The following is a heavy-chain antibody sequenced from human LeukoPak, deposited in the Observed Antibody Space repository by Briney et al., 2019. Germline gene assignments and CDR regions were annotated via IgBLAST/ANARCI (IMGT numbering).Heavy chain of an antibody. D-gene: IGHD4-17*01. Sequence: GGSLRLSCAASGFTFSDYYMSWIRQAPGKGLEWISYISSGGNTIYYADSVKGRFTISRDNAKNSLYLQINSLRAEDTAVYYCAGDYGDYLGLDFWGQGTLITVSS. V-gene: IGHV3-11*01. J-gene: IGHJ4*02. CDR2: ISSGGNTI. CDR3: AGDYGDYLGLDF. CDR1: GFTFSDYY.